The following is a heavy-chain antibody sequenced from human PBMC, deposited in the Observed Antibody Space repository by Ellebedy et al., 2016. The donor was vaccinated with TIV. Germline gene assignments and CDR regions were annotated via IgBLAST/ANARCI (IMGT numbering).Heavy chain of an antibody. CDR1: GFTFSIYA. CDR3: ARLYESSSPFEF. CDR2: IYGGGTI. J-gene: IGHJ4*02. V-gene: IGHV3-23*03. D-gene: IGHD6-6*01. Sequence: PGGSLRLSCAASGFTFSIYAMSWVRQAPGKGLEWVSVIYGGGTIRYADSVKGRFTISRDNSKNTVDLQMNSLRAEDTAGFYLARLYESSSPFEFWGQGTLVTVSS.